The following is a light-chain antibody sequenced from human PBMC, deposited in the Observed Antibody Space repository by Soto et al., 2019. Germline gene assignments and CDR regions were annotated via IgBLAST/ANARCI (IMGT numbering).Light chain of an antibody. J-gene: IGKJ5*01. CDR2: DSS. Sequence: IVLTHSPATLSLSPLERATLSFMASQIVSISYLAWYQQKPCQAPSLLIYDSSSRATGIPARFSGTGSGTDFTLTISSLEPEDFAVYYCQQRSNWPITLGQGTRLE. CDR3: QQRSNWPIT. CDR1: QIVSISY. V-gene: IGKV3-11*01.